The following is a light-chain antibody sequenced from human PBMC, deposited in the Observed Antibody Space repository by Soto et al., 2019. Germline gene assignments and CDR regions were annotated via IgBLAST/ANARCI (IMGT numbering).Light chain of an antibody. CDR1: QIVSSSY. CDR3: QQSQYWPPIN. CDR2: TAS. Sequence: EIVFTHSPFTLSLSPVERATLSFMASQIVSSSYLAWYQQRPGQAPRLLIYTASSRAAGIPARFSGSGSGTDYTLTISSLEPEDFAIYYCQQSQYWPPINFGQGTRLEIK. V-gene: IGKV3D-20*02. J-gene: IGKJ5*01.